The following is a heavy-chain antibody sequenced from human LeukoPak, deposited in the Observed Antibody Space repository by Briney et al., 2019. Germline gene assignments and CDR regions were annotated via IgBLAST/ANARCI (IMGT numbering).Heavy chain of an antibody. CDR2: IRHDATTK. CDR1: GFTFSNYG. J-gene: IGHJ1*01. CDR3: ASSTSTWEQQALV. V-gene: IGHV3-30*02. Sequence: PGGSLRLSCAVSGFTFSNYGTHWVRQAPGKGPEWVTFIRHDATTKYYADSVKGRFTISRDNSKNTLYLQMNSLRAEDTAVYYCASSTSTWEQQALVWGQGTLVTVSS. D-gene: IGHD1-26*01.